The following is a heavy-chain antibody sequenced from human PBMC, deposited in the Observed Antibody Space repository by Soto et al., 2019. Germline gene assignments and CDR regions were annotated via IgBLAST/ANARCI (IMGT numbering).Heavy chain of an antibody. CDR2: IWYDGSNK. J-gene: IGHJ6*02. CDR3: ARDRIQLWPRYYYYGMDV. D-gene: IGHD5-18*01. V-gene: IGHV3-33*01. CDR1: GFTFSSYG. Sequence: QVQLVESGGGVVQPGRSLRLSCAASGFTFSSYGMHWVRQAPGKGLEWVAVIWYDGSNKYYADSVKGRFTISRDNSKNTLYLQMNSLRAEDTAVYYCARDRIQLWPRYYYYGMDVWGQGTTVTVSS.